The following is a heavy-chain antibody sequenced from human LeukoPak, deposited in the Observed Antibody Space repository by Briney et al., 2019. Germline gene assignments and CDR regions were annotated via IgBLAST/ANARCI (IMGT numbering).Heavy chain of an antibody. CDR2: IIPIFGTA. CDR1: GGTFSTHT. J-gene: IGHJ4*02. V-gene: IGHV1-69*01. CDR3: ARSSPGGYDFWSGYKPPFDY. Sequence: SVKVSCKASGGTFSTHTITWVRQAPGQGLEWMGGIIPIFGTANYAQKFQGRVTIIADESTSTAYMELSSLRSEDTAVYYCARSSPGGYDFWSGYKPPFDYWGQGTLVTVSS. D-gene: IGHD3-3*01.